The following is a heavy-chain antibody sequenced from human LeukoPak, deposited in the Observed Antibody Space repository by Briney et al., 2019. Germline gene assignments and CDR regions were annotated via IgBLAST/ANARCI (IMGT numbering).Heavy chain of an antibody. J-gene: IGHJ4*03. V-gene: IGHV4-59*01. D-gene: IGHD2-2*01. Sequence: SETLSLTCTVSGGSISSYYWSWIRQPPGKGLEWIGYIYYSGSTNYNPSLKSRVTISVDTSKNQFSLKLSSVTAADTAVYYCAGEGGPSYAFDYWGPGTMVTVSS. CDR3: AGEGGPSYAFDY. CDR2: IYYSGST. CDR1: GGSISSYY.